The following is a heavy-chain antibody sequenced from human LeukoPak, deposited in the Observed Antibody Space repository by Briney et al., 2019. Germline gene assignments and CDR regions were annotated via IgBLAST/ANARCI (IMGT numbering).Heavy chain of an antibody. Sequence: GGSLRLSCAASGFTFSSYEMNWVRQAPGKGLEWVSYISSSGSTIYYADSVKGRFTISRDNSKNTLYLQMNSLRAEDTAVYYCATSTYYDSSGYADRATPFDYWGQGTLVTVSS. CDR3: ATSTYYDSSGYADRATPFDY. V-gene: IGHV3-48*03. CDR1: GFTFSSYE. D-gene: IGHD3-22*01. CDR2: ISSSGSTI. J-gene: IGHJ4*02.